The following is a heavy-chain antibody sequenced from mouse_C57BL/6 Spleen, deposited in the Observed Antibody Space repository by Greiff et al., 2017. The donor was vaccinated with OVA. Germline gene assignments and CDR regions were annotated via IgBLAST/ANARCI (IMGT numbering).Heavy chain of an antibody. CDR2: ISSGSSTI. D-gene: IGHD4-1*01. CDR1: GFTFSDYG. Sequence: EVKLVESGGGLVKPGGSLKLSCAASGFTFSDYGMHWVRQAPEKGLAWVAYISSGSSTIYYADTVKGRFTISRDNAKNTLFLQVTSLRSEDTAMYYCARSGTGTGFDYWGQGTTLTVSS. CDR3: ARSGTGTGFDY. J-gene: IGHJ2*01. V-gene: IGHV5-17*01.